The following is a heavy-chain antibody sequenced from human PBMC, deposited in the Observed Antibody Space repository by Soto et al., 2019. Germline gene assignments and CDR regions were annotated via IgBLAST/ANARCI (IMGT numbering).Heavy chain of an antibody. D-gene: IGHD6-19*01. CDR3: AIPPPIEVAGPDY. CDR2: IDDSGKV. V-gene: IGHV4-39*02. CDR1: GGSISGSPYH. J-gene: IGHJ4*02. Sequence: PSETLSLTCSVSGGSISGSPYHWGWIRQPPGKGLEWIGSIDDSGKVYYNPSLTGRATLFVDTSRNRFSLNLDSVTAADTAVYYCAIPPPIEVAGPDYWGQGTLVTSPQ.